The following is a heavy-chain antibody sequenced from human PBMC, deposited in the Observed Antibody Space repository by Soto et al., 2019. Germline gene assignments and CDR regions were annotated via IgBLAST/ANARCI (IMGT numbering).Heavy chain of an antibody. Sequence: QVQLVESGGGVVQPGRSLRLSCAASEFTFSSYGMHWVRQAPGKGLEWVAVISYDGSNKYYADSVKGRFTISRDNSKNTLYLQMNSLRAEDTAVYYCANWNVDLFDYWGQGTLVTVSS. CDR3: ANWNVDLFDY. D-gene: IGHD1-1*01. V-gene: IGHV3-30*18. J-gene: IGHJ4*02. CDR2: ISYDGSNK. CDR1: EFTFSSYG.